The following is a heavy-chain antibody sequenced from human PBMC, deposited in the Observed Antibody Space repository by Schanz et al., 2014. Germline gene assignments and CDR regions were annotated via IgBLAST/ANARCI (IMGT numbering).Heavy chain of an antibody. V-gene: IGHV1-18*01. CDR2: INAHTGNT. Sequence: QLMQSGSEVRKPGASVKVSCKASGYIFGSHGMTWVRQAPGQGPELMGWINAHTGNTQYAQKFQGRVNMTIDTMTTTVHLELTKLRTDDTAIYYCARVHIATYHYNSPGAFDIWGHGTRVTVSS. CDR3: ARVHIATYHYNSPGAFDI. J-gene: IGHJ3*02. D-gene: IGHD3-10*01. CDR1: GYIFGSHG.